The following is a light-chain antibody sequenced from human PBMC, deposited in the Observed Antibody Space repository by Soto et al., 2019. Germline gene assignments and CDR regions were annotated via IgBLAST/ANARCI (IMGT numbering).Light chain of an antibody. Sequence: QSALTQPPSASGSPGQSVTISCTGSSSDVGGYNYVSWYQQHPGKAPKLMIYEVSKRPSGVPDRLSGSKSGNTASLTVSGLQSEAEVDYFCSSYGGSNTVVFGGGTKLTVL. CDR1: SSDVGGYNY. CDR2: EVS. J-gene: IGLJ2*01. V-gene: IGLV2-8*01. CDR3: SSYGGSNTVV.